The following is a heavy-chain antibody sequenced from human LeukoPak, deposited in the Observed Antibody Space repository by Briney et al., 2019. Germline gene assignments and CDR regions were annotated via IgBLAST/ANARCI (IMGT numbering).Heavy chain of an antibody. D-gene: IGHD5-12*01. Sequence: GGSLRLSCAVSGFTFDDYAMHWVRQAPVKGLEWVSGISWNSGSIGYADSVKGRFTISRDNAKNSLYLQMNSLRAEDTALYYCAKDRGYSDYEALDYWGQGTLVTVSS. CDR2: ISWNSGSI. J-gene: IGHJ4*02. CDR3: AKDRGYSDYEALDY. CDR1: GFTFDDYA. V-gene: IGHV3-9*01.